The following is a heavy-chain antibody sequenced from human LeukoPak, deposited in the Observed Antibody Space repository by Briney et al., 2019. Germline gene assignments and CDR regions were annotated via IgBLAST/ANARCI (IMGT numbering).Heavy chain of an antibody. D-gene: IGHD1-1*01. CDR3: AALDPASYYYYGMDV. Sequence: GGSLRLSCAASGFTFSSYSMNWVRQAPGKGLEWVSSISSSSSYIYYADSVKGRFTISRDNAKNSLYLQMNSLRAEDTAVYYCAALDPASYYYYGMDVWGQGTTVTVSS. V-gene: IGHV3-21*01. CDR1: GFTFSSYS. J-gene: IGHJ6*02. CDR2: ISSSSSYI.